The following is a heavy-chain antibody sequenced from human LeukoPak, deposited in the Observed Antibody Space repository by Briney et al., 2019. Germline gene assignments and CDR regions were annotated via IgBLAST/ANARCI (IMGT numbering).Heavy chain of an antibody. D-gene: IGHD3-10*01. CDR1: GGSFNDYY. CDR3: ARSHGAGLQWFDT. J-gene: IGHJ5*02. CDR2: INHAGNT. V-gene: IGHV4-34*01. Sequence: PSETLSLTCRVYGGSFNDYYWSWIRQPPGKGLEWIGEINHAGNTNYNPSLKSRVSMSVDRSKSQVSLHLNSVTAADTAVYYCARSHGAGLQWFDTWGQGTPVTVSS.